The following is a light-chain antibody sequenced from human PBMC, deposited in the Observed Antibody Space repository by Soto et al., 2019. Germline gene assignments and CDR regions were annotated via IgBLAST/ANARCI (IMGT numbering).Light chain of an antibody. CDR1: QGISSY. CDR3: QQYYSYPWT. J-gene: IGKJ1*01. V-gene: IGKV1-8*01. Sequence: AIRMTQSPSSLSASTGDRVTITCRASQGISSYLAWYQQKPGKAPKLLIYAASTLQSGVPSRFSGSGSGTDFNLTISCLQSEDFATYYCQQYYSYPWTFGQGTKGEIK. CDR2: AAS.